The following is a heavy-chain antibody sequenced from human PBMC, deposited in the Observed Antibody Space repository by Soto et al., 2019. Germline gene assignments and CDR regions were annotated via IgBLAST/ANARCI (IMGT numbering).Heavy chain of an antibody. Sequence: VESLKISCKGSGYIFRNYWICWWLEMPGKGLEWMGIIYPSDSDTRYSPSFQGQVTISADKSISTAYLQWSSLKASDTAMYYCARRQSDYSYGMDVWGQGTTVTVSS. D-gene: IGHD4-17*01. CDR3: ARRQSDYSYGMDV. CDR2: IYPSDSDT. J-gene: IGHJ6*02. V-gene: IGHV5-51*01. CDR1: GYIFRNYW.